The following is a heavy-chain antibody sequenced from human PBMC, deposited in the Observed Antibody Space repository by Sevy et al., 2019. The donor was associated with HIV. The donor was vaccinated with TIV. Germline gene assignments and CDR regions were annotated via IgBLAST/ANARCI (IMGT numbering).Heavy chain of an antibody. CDR2: IYYSGST. J-gene: IGHJ4*02. V-gene: IGHV4-30-4*01. CDR1: GGSISSGDYY. CDR3: ARERRDCTNGVCYPTHFDY. D-gene: IGHD2-8*01. Sequence: SETLSLTCTVSGGSISSGDYYWSWIRQPPGKGLEWIGYIYYSGSTYYNPSLKSRVTISVDTSKNQFSLKLGSVTAADTAVYYCARERRDCTNGVCYPTHFDYWGQGTLVTVSS.